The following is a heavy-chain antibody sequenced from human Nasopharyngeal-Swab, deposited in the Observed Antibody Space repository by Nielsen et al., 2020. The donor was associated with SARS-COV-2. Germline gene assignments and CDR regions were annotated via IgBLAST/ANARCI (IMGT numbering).Heavy chain of an antibody. D-gene: IGHD3-22*01. CDR3: TTATAAAGTYYYDSSGYYYFDY. Sequence: WIRQPPGKGLEWVGRIKSKTDGGTTDYAAPVKGSFTISRDDSKNTLYLQMNSLKTEDTAVYYCTTATAAAGTYYYDSSGYYYFDYWGQGTLVTVSS. CDR2: IKSKTDGGTT. V-gene: IGHV3-15*07. J-gene: IGHJ4*02.